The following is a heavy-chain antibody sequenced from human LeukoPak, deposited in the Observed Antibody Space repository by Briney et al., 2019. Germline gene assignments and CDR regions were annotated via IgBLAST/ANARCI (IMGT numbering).Heavy chain of an antibody. CDR2: VHQTGVT. J-gene: IGHJ4*02. V-gene: IGHV4-59*11. D-gene: IGHD3-16*01. CDR1: GGSITSLY. CDR3: AKRGEDPVDLDY. Sequence: PSETLSLTCSVSGGSITSLYWSWVRQPPGKGLEYVGYVHQTGVTDYNPSLRGRVTVSMDTSKNQFSLKLNSVTAADTAVYYCAKRGEDPVDLDYWGQGTLVTVSS.